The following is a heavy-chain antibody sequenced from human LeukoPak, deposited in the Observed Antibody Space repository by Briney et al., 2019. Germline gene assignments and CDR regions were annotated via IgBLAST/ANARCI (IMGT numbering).Heavy chain of an antibody. V-gene: IGHV4-59*01. Sequence: PSETLSLTCTVSGGSISSYYWSWIRQPPGKGLEWLGYIYYSGSTNYNPSLKSRVTISVDTSKNQFSLKLSSVTAADTAVYYCAREPSHCSGGSCYSGSFDYWGQGTLVTVSS. CDR1: GGSISSYY. CDR2: IYYSGST. CDR3: AREPSHCSGGSCYSGSFDY. J-gene: IGHJ4*02. D-gene: IGHD2-15*01.